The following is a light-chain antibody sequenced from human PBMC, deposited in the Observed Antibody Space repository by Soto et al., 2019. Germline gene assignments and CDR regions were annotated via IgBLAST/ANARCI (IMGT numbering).Light chain of an antibody. CDR3: QQYDTYPLT. V-gene: IGKV1-5*03. CDR2: RAS. J-gene: IGKJ4*01. Sequence: DIQLTQSPSTLSASVGDRVTITCRASQSLSDWLAWYQQIPGTAPKLLIYRASSIEDGVPSRFSGSGSGTEFTLTISSLQPDDFATYYCQQYDTYPLTFGGGTKVEIK. CDR1: QSLSDW.